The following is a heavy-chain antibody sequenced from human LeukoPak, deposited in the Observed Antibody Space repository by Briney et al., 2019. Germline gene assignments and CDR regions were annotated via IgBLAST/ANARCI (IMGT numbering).Heavy chain of an antibody. CDR2: IYTSGST. CDR3: ARGIGGSYYVYDFDY. V-gene: IGHV4-61*02. D-gene: IGHD1-26*01. Sequence: SQTLSLTCTVSGGSISSGSYYWSWIRQPAGKGLEWIGRIYTSGSTNYNPSLKSRVTISVDTSKNQFSLKLSSVTAADTAVYYCARGIGGSYYVYDFDYWGQGTLVTVSS. CDR1: GGSISSGSYY. J-gene: IGHJ4*02.